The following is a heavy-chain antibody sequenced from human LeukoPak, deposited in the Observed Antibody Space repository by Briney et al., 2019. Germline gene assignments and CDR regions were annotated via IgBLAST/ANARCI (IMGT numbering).Heavy chain of an antibody. CDR1: GYTFTGYY. D-gene: IGHD6-19*01. V-gene: IGHV1-18*04. CDR3: ARSGWGNRQAFDI. Sequence: GASVKVSCKASGYTFTGYYMHWVRQAPGQGLEWMGWISGYNGNTNYAQKFQGRVSMTTDTSTSTAYMELRSLRSDDTAVYYCARSGWGNRQAFDIWGQGTMVTVSS. CDR2: ISGYNGNT. J-gene: IGHJ3*02.